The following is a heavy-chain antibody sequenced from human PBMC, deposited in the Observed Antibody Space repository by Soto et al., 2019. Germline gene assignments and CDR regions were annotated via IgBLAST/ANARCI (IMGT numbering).Heavy chain of an antibody. CDR2: ISYDGSNK. V-gene: IGHV3-30-3*01. CDR1: GFTFSSYA. Sequence: QVQLVESGGGVVQPGRSLRLSCAASGFTFSSYAMHWVRQAPGKGLEWVAVISYDGSNKYYADSVKGRFTISRDNSKNTLYLLMNSLRAEDTAVYYCARDRGIVVVVAATLDYWGQGTLVTVSS. J-gene: IGHJ4*02. D-gene: IGHD2-15*01. CDR3: ARDRGIVVVVAATLDY.